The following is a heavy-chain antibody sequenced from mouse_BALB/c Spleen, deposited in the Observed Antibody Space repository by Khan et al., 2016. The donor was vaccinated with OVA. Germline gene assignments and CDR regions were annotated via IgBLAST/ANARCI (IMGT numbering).Heavy chain of an antibody. CDR1: GYTFTNYG. CDR2: INSNTGEA. Sequence: QIQLVQSGPELKKPGETVKISCKASGYTFTNYGMNWVKQAPGKGLKWMGWINSNTGEATYADDLKGRFAFSLDTSASTAYLQIKNLKNAETATXFCVRGGRRAMDYWGQGTSVTVSS. J-gene: IGHJ4*01. CDR3: VRGGRRAMDY. D-gene: IGHD3-3*01. V-gene: IGHV9-3*02.